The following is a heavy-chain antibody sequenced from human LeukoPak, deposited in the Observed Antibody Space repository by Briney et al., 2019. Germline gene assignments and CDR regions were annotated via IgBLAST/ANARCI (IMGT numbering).Heavy chain of an antibody. CDR3: ARWGGVQFDP. CDR1: GYTFTGYY. J-gene: IGHJ5*02. CDR2: INPNSGGT. V-gene: IGHV1-2*02. Sequence: ASVKVSCKASGYTFTGYYMHWVRQAPGQGLEWMGWINPNSGGTNYAQKFQGRVTMTRDTSISTVYMELTSLTSDDTAVYYCARWGGVQFDPWGQGTLVTVSS. D-gene: IGHD2-8*01.